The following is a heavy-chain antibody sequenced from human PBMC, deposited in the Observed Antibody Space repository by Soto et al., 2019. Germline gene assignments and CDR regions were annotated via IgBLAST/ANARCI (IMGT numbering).Heavy chain of an antibody. J-gene: IGHJ6*03. CDR1: GYSFTNHW. Sequence: PGESLKISCKGSGYSFTNHWIRWVRQMPGKGLEWMGIIYPGDSDTKYSPSFQGQVTFSADKSISTAYLQWSSLKASDSAMYYCASRGGSGTNKFYSFHIDVWRPVTTVTV. D-gene: IGHD2-8*01. V-gene: IGHV5-51*01. CDR2: IYPGDSDT. CDR3: ASRGGSGTNKFYSFHIDV.